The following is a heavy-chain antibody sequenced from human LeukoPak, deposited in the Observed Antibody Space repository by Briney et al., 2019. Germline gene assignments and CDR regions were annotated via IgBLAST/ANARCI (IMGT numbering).Heavy chain of an antibody. V-gene: IGHV3-30*18. D-gene: IGHD3-10*01. CDR2: ISYDGSNK. CDR1: GFTFSSYG. J-gene: IGHJ6*02. Sequence: PGGSLRLSCAASGFTFSSYGMPWVRQAPGKGLEWVAVISYDGSNKYYADSVKGRFTISRDNSKNTLYLQMNSLRAEDTAVYYCAKSPGPYYYYGMDVWGQGTTVTVSS. CDR3: AKSPGPYYYYGMDV.